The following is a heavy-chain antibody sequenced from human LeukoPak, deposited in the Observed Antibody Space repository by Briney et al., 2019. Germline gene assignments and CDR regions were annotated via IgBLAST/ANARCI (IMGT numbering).Heavy chain of an antibody. V-gene: IGHV1-18*01. CDR2: ISAYNGNT. D-gene: IGHD2-15*01. CDR3: ARDCSGSSCYWIH. Sequence: ASVKVSCKAPGYTFSSYGISWVRQAPGQGLEWLGYISAYNGNTNYAQKVQGRITMTTDTSTSTAYMEMRSLRSDDTAVYYCARDCSGSSCYWIHWGQGTLVTVSS. CDR1: GYTFSSYG. J-gene: IGHJ4*02.